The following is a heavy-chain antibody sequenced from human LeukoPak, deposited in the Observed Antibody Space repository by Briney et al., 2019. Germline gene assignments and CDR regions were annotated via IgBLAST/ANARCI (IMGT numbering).Heavy chain of an antibody. Sequence: SETLSLTCTVSGGSISSSSYYWSWIRQPAGQGLEWIGRIYYSGSTNYNPSLKSRVTISVDTSKNQFSLKLSSVTAADTAVYYCARAYYDFWSGPNWFDPWGQGTLVTVSS. J-gene: IGHJ5*02. D-gene: IGHD3-3*01. V-gene: IGHV4-61*10. CDR3: ARAYYDFWSGPNWFDP. CDR2: IYYSGST. CDR1: GGSISSSSYY.